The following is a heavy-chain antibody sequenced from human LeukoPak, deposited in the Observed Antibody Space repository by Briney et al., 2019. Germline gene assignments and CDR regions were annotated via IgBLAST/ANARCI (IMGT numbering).Heavy chain of an antibody. V-gene: IGHV3-23*01. CDR2: ISDSGGTT. Sequence: GGSLRLSCAASGFTFSNYGMSWVRQAPGKGLEWVSIISDSGGTTYYADSVKGRFTTSRDNSKNTLYLEMKSMRDEDTAVYYCGKGGAVSSKSITMIRGTRRYYYYMDVWGKGTTVTISS. CDR1: GFTFSNYG. CDR3: GKGGAVSSKSITMIRGTRRYYYYMDV. J-gene: IGHJ6*03. D-gene: IGHD3-10*01.